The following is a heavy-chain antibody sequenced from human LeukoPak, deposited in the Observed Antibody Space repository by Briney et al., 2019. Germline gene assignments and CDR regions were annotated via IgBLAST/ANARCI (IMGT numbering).Heavy chain of an antibody. D-gene: IGHD6-6*01. V-gene: IGHV3-21*01. CDR3: ARCSGVFGSSGY. J-gene: IGHJ4*02. CDR1: RFTFSTYA. CDR2: ISSGTGSYI. Sequence: PGGSLRLSCAASRFTFSTYAMSWVRQAPGKGLEWVSTISSGTGSYIYYADSVRGRFTISRDNAKNSLYLQMNSLRAEDTAVYYCARCSGVFGSSGYWGQGTLVTVSS.